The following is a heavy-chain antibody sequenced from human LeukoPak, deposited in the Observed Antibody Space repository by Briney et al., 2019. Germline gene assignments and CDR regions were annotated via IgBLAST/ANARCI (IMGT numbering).Heavy chain of an antibody. V-gene: IGHV1-18*01. CDR2: ISAYNGNT. Sequence: ASVKVSCKASGYTFTSYGISWVRQAPGQGLEWMGWISAYNGNTNYAQKLQGRVTMTTDTSTSTAYMELRSLRSDDTAVCYCARGVYYDSSGYSYYFDYWGQGTLVTVSS. J-gene: IGHJ4*02. CDR3: ARGVYYDSSGYSYYFDY. D-gene: IGHD3-22*01. CDR1: GYTFTSYG.